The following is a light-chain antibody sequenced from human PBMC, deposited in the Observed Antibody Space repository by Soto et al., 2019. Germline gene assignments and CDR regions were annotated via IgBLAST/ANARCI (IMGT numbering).Light chain of an antibody. V-gene: IGKV1-9*01. CDR3: QQLNSYLT. CDR1: QGISSY. CDR2: AAS. J-gene: IGKJ1*01. Sequence: IQLTQSPSSLSASVGDRVTITCRASQGISSYLAWYQQKPGKAPKLLIYAASTLQSGVPSRFSGSGSGTDFTLTISSLQPEDFANYYCQQLNSYLTFGQGTKVEIK.